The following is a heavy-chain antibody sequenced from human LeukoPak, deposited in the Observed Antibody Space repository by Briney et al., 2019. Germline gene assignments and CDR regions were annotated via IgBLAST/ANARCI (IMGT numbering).Heavy chain of an antibody. CDR2: INTYNGDT. D-gene: IGHD6-6*01. Sequence: ASVKVSCKAFGYTFTSYGITWVRQAPGQGLEWMGWINTYNGDTNYAQKLQGRVTMTTDTSTGTAYMGLRSLRSDDTAVYYCARWRGFTGSSDENWFDPWGQGTLVTVSS. J-gene: IGHJ5*02. CDR3: ARWRGFTGSSDENWFDP. V-gene: IGHV1-18*01. CDR1: GYTFTSYG.